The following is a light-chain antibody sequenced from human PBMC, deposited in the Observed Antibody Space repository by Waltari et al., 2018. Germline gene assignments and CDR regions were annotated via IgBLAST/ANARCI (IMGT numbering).Light chain of an antibody. V-gene: IGLV2-14*03. CDR3: SSYSTRSSLIL. CDR2: DVN. J-gene: IGLJ3*02. Sequence: SALSQPASVSGSPGQSITLSCTGASSDVGGHDYVSWYQQHPGKAPKLIIRDVNNRPSGVSNRFSGSKPGNTASLTISGLQAEDEAEYYCSSYSTRSSLILFGEGTKVTVL. CDR1: SSDVGGHDY.